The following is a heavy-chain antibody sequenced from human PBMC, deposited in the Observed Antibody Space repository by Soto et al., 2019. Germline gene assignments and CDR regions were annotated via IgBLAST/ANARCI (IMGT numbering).Heavy chain of an antibody. V-gene: IGHV4-61*01. CDR3: ARVVVVAATLSYDY. CDR2: IYYSGST. Sequence: SETLSLTCTVSGGSVSSGSYYWSWIRQPPGKGLEWIGYIYYSGSTNYNPSLKSRVTISVDTSKNQFSLKLSSVTAADTAVYYCARVVVVAATLSYDYWGQGTPVTVSS. J-gene: IGHJ4*02. D-gene: IGHD2-15*01. CDR1: GGSVSSGSYY.